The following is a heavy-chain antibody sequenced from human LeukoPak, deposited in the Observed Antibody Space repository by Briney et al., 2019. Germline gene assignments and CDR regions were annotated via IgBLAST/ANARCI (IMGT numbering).Heavy chain of an antibody. V-gene: IGHV3-21*01. J-gene: IGHJ4*02. CDR1: GYIYSTCN. CDR2: ISSGRSYI. D-gene: IGHD6-6*01. Sequence: PGGSLRLSCAASGYIYSTCNMNWVRQAPGKGVEWVSSISSGRSYIYYADSVKGRFTISRDNAKNSLYLQINSLRAEDTAVYYCTTPSAAHFDYWGQGTLVTVSS. CDR3: TTPSAAHFDY.